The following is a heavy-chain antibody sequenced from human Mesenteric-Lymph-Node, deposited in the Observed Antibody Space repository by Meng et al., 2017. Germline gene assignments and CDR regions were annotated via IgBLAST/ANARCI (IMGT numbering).Heavy chain of an antibody. J-gene: IGHJ4*02. Sequence: GESLKISCAASGFTFRSYWMSWVRQVPGKGLEWVANINQEGSLQYYIDSVKGRFTHSRDNARNLLDLQMNSLRVEDTAVYYCAREDYGDYKNYFDYWGKGTLVTVSS. D-gene: IGHD4-17*01. CDR1: GFTFRSYW. CDR3: AREDYGDYKNYFDY. CDR2: INQEGSLQ. V-gene: IGHV3-7*01.